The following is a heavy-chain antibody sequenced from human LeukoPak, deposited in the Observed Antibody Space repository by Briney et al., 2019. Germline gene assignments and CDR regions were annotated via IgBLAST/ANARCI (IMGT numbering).Heavy chain of an antibody. CDR3: AKEWSGIVVVPAPLFDY. CDR1: GFTFGSYA. J-gene: IGHJ4*02. CDR2: ISGSGGST. V-gene: IGHV3-23*01. Sequence: GGSLRLSCAASGFTFGSYAMSWVRQAPGKGLEWVSAISGSGGSTYYADSVKGRFTISRDNSKNTLYLQMNSLRAEDTAVYYCAKEWSGIVVVPAPLFDYWGQGTLVTVSS. D-gene: IGHD2-2*01.